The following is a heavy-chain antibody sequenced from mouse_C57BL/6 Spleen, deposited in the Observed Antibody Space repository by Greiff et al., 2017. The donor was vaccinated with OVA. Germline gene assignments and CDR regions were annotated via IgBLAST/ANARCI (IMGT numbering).Heavy chain of an antibody. D-gene: IGHD1-1*01. CDR2: ISSGSSTI. CDR3: ARKVYYGSSSPYYFDY. CDR1: GFTFSDYG. Sequence: EVKLVESGGGLVKPGGSLKLSCAASGFTFSDYGMHWVRQAPEKGLEWVAYISSGSSTIYYADTVKGRFTISRDNAKNTLFLQMTSLRSEDTAMYYCARKVYYGSSSPYYFDYWGQGTTLTVSS. J-gene: IGHJ2*01. V-gene: IGHV5-17*01.